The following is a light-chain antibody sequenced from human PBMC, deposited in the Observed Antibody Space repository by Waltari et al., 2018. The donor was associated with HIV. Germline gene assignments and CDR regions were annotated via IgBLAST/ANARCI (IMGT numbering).Light chain of an antibody. V-gene: IGLV2-8*01. CDR1: SSDVGGDNS. CDR2: EVS. J-gene: IGLJ2*01. CDR3: SSYAGSNNFVV. Sequence: QSALTQPPSASGSPGQSVTISCTGTSSDVGGDNSVPWYQQHPGKAHKLMISEVSKRPSRVPDRFSGSKSGNTASLTVSGLQAEDEADYYFSSYAGSNNFVVFGGGTKLTVL.